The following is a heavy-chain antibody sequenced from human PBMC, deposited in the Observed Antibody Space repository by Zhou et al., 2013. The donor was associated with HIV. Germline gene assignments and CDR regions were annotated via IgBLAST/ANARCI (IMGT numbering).Heavy chain of an antibody. D-gene: IGHD3-10*01. J-gene: IGHJ3*02. CDR1: GGTFTNYD. CDR2: IIPIFGKA. Sequence: QVQLVQSGAEVKKPGSSVMVSCKASGGTFTNYDISWVRQAPGQGPEWMGGIIPIFGKATYAQKFQGRVTITTDASTSTAYMELSRLTSEDTAVYYCAKREAGYYEALDIWGQGTMVTVAS. CDR3: AKREAGYYEALDI. V-gene: IGHV1-69*05.